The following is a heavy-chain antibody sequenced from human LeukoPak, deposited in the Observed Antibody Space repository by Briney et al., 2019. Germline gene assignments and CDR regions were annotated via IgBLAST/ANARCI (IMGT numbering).Heavy chain of an antibody. CDR1: GFTFSSYS. CDR2: ISSSSSYI. Sequence: AGGSLRLSCAASGFTFSSYSMNWVRQAPGKGLEWVSSISSSSSYIYYADSVKGRFTISRDNAKKSLYLQMNSLRVEDTGVYYCASWGEGAIDNWGQGTLVTVSS. V-gene: IGHV3-21*01. CDR3: ASWGEGAIDN. D-gene: IGHD1-26*01. J-gene: IGHJ4*02.